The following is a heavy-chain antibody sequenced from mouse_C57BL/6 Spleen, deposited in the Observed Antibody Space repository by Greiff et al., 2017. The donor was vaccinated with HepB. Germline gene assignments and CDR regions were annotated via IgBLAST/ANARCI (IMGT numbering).Heavy chain of an antibody. CDR3: ARPYGNYVDYAMDY. CDR2: ISSGSSTI. Sequence: EVQLVESGGGLVKPGGSLKLSCAASGFTFSDYGMHWVRQAPEKALEWVAYISSGSSTIYYADTVKGRFTISRDNAKNTLFLQMTSLRSEDTAMYYCARPYGNYVDYAMDYWGQGTSVTVSS. J-gene: IGHJ4*01. V-gene: IGHV5-17*01. D-gene: IGHD2-1*01. CDR1: GFTFSDYG.